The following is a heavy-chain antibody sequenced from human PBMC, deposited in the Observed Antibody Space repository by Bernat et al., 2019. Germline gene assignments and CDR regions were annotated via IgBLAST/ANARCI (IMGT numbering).Heavy chain of an antibody. CDR1: GFTFSGSA. D-gene: IGHD4-17*01. V-gene: IGHV3-73*02. CDR2: IRSKANSYAT. CDR3: TRQFHGDYDDRFDY. Sequence: EVQLVESGGGLVQPGGSLKLSCAASGFTFSGSAMHWVRQASGKGLEWVGRIRSKANSYATAYAASVKGRFTISRDDSKNTAYLQMNSLKTEDTAVYYCTRQFHGDYDDRFDYWGQGTLVTVSS. J-gene: IGHJ4*02.